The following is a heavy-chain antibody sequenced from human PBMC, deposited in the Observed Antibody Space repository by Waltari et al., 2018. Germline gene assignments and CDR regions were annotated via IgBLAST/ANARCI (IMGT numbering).Heavy chain of an antibody. CDR2: IIPIFGTA. CDR1: GGTFSSYA. CDR3: ARDRGYCSGGSCLLYY. J-gene: IGHJ4*02. Sequence: QVQLVQSGAEVKKPGSSVKVSCKASGGTFSSYASRWVRQAPGQGLGGMGGIIPIFGTANYAQKFQGRVTITADESTSTAYMELSSLRSEDTAVYYCARDRGYCSGGSCLLYYWGQGTLVTVSS. D-gene: IGHD2-15*01. V-gene: IGHV1-69*01.